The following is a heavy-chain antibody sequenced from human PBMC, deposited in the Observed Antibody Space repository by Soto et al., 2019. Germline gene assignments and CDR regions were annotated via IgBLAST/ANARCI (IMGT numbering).Heavy chain of an antibody. CDR1: GGTFSSYA. D-gene: IGHD5-12*01. Sequence: SVKVTCTASGGTFSSYAISWVRQAPGQGLEWMGGIIPIFGTANYAQKFQGRVTITADESTSTAYMELSSLRSEDTAVYYCAGPGFSGYAPFDDSRPGTLVTV. J-gene: IGHJ4*02. CDR2: IIPIFGTA. V-gene: IGHV1-69*13. CDR3: AGPGFSGYAPFDD.